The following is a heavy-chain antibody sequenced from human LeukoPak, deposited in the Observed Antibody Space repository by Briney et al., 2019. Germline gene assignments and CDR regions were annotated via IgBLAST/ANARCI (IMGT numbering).Heavy chain of an antibody. Sequence: SETLSLTCAVYGGSFSGYYWSWIRQPPGKGLEWIGEINHSGSTNYNPSLKSRVTIPVDTSKNQFSLKLSSVTAADTAVYYCARQNWNYPYYFDYWGQGTLVTVSS. CDR3: ARQNWNYPYYFDY. V-gene: IGHV4-34*01. CDR2: INHSGST. CDR1: GGSFSGYY. J-gene: IGHJ4*02. D-gene: IGHD1-7*01.